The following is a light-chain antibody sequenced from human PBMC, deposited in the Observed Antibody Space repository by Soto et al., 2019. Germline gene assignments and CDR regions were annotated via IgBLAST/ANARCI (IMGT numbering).Light chain of an antibody. CDR2: DAS. Sequence: EIVLTQSPAILSLSPGERATLSCGASQNVSSNYLAWYQQKPGLAPRLLIYDASSRATGIPDRFSGSGSGTDFILTISRLEPEDFAVFYCQQSGSSPWTFGHGTRVELK. CDR1: QNVSSNY. CDR3: QQSGSSPWT. V-gene: IGKV3D-20*01. J-gene: IGKJ1*01.